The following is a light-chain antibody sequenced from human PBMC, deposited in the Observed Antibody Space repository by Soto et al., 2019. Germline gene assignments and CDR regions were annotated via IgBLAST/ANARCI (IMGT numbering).Light chain of an antibody. CDR3: QLWDTDSDHQV. CDR2: RND. CDR1: NSNIGSDT. V-gene: IGLV1-44*01. J-gene: IGLJ3*02. Sequence: QSVLTQPPSASGTPGQRVTIYCSGSNSNIGSDTVNWFQHLPGTAPRLLIYRNDRRPSGVPDRFSGSNSGDTATLTISRVEAGDEADYYCQLWDTDSDHQVFGGGTKLTVL.